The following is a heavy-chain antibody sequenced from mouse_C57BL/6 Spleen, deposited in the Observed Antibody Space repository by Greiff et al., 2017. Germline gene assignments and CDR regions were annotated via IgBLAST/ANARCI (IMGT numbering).Heavy chain of an antibody. J-gene: IGHJ4*01. CDR2: IDPNSGGT. V-gene: IGHV1-72*01. Sequence: QVQLQQPGAELVKPGASVKLSCKASGYTFTSYWMHWVKQRPGRGLEWIGRIDPNSGGTKYNEKFKSKATLTVDKPSSAAYMQLSSLTSEDSAVYYCARGTTVVATGAMDYWGQGTSVTVSS. D-gene: IGHD1-1*01. CDR1: GYTFTSYW. CDR3: ARGTTVVATGAMDY.